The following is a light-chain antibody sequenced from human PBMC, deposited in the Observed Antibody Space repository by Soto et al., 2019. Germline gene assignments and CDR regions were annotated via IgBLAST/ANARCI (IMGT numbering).Light chain of an antibody. CDR1: RSNIGTNS. CDR3: AAWDDSLSGYV. Sequence: QSVLTQPPSASGTPGQRVTISCSGSRSNIGTNSVYWYQKLPGTAPRVLIYSNNQRPSGVPDRFSGSKSGTSASLAISGLRSEDEADYYCAAWDDSLSGYVFGAGTRSPS. CDR2: SNN. V-gene: IGLV1-47*02. J-gene: IGLJ1*01.